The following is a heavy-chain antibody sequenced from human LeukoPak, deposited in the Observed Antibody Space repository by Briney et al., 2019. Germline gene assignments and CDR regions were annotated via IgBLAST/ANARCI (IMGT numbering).Heavy chain of an antibody. CDR3: ARHPHCSGGTCLSAFVH. CDR2: IDPSDSYT. V-gene: IGHV5-10-1*01. Sequence: THGESLNISCKGSGYRFTSYWISWVRQMPGKGLEWMGRIDPSDSYTNYSPSFQGHVTISADKSISTAYLPWSSLKASDTATYYCARHPHCSGGTCLSAFVHWGQGTLVTVSS. D-gene: IGHD2-15*01. CDR1: GYRFTSYW. J-gene: IGHJ4*02.